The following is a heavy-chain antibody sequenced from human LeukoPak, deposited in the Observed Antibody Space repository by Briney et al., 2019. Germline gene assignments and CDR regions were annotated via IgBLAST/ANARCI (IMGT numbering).Heavy chain of an antibody. Sequence: TGGSLRLSCAASGFTFSTYSMNWVRQAPGKGLEWVSSISGSSIYIYYADSVKGRFTISRDNAKNSLYLQMNSLRAEDMAVSYCARFPAHYDRSASYSAYCGQGSLV. CDR2: ISGSSIYI. CDR3: ARFPAHYDRSASYSAY. CDR1: GFTFSTYS. D-gene: IGHD3-22*01. V-gene: IGHV3-21*01. J-gene: IGHJ1*01.